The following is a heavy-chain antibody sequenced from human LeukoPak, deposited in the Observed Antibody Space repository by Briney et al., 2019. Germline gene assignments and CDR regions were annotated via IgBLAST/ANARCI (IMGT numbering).Heavy chain of an antibody. V-gene: IGHV3-21*01. CDR1: GFTFSSYS. CDR2: ISSSSSYI. D-gene: IGHD2-15*01. J-gene: IGHJ4*02. CDR3: ARDLRYCSGGSCYPYYFDY. Sequence: GGSLRLFCAASGFTFSSYSMNWLRQAPGKGLEWVSSISSSSSYIYYAGSVKGRFTISRDNAKNSLYLQMNSLRAEDTAVYYCARDLRYCSGGSCYPYYFDYWGQGTLVTVSS.